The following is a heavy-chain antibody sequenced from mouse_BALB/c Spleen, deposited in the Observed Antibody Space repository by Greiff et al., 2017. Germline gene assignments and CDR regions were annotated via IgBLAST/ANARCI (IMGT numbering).Heavy chain of an antibody. Sequence: VLLQQSGAELVKPGASVKLSCTASGFNFKDTYMHWVKQRPEQGLEWIGRIDPANGNTKYDPKFQGKATITADTSSNTAYLQLSSLTSEDTAVYYCAKVTTVVVRWGQGTTRTVSS. V-gene: IGHV14-3*02. CDR3: AKVTTVVVR. CDR2: IDPANGNT. J-gene: IGHJ2*01. CDR1: GFNFKDTY. D-gene: IGHD1-1*01.